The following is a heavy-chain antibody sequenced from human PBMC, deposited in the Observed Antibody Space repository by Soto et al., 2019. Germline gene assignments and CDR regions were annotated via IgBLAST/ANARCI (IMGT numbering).Heavy chain of an antibody. CDR2: ISGTGDNT. CDR3: AKELTGIYHFSYSPMDV. D-gene: IGHD1-26*01. CDR1: GFTFSSYT. J-gene: IGHJ6*02. Sequence: PGGSLRLSCAASGFTFSSYTINWVRQAPGKGLEWVSAISGTGDNTYYADSVRGRSTISRDNSRNTLSLQMNFLRAEDTAVYYCAKELTGIYHFSYSPMDVWGQGTTVTVSS. V-gene: IGHV3-23*01.